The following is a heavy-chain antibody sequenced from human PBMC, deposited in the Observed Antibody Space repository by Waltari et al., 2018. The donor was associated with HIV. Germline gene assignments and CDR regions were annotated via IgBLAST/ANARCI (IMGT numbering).Heavy chain of an antibody. CDR2: MTPNSGNT. J-gene: IGHJ3*02. CDR1: GYSFTSYD. CDR3: ARANTEYSYGGGYAFDI. V-gene: IGHV1-8*02. Sequence: QVQLVQSGAEVKKPGASVKVSGKASGYSFTSYDINWVRQANGQGLEWMGWMTPNSGNTGYAQKFQGRVTMTRNTSISTAYMELSSLRSEDTAVYYCARANTEYSYGGGYAFDIWGQGTMVTVSS. D-gene: IGHD5-18*01.